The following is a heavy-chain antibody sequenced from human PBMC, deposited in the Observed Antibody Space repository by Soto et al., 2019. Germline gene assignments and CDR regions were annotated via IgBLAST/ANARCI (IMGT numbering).Heavy chain of an antibody. V-gene: IGHV4-59*01. Sequence: PSETLSHTCTVSGGFISSYYWSWIRQPPGKGLEWIGYIYYSGSTNYNPSLKSRVTISVDTSKNQFSLKLSSVTAADTAVYYCARSWDWLLSFGYWGQGTLVTVSS. CDR3: ARSWDWLLSFGY. J-gene: IGHJ4*02. D-gene: IGHD3-9*01. CDR2: IYYSGST. CDR1: GGFISSYY.